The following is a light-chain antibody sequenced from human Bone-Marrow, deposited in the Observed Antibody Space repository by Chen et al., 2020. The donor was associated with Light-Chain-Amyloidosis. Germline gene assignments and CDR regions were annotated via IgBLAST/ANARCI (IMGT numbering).Light chain of an antibody. Sequence: SYELTQPPSVSVSPGQTARITCSGDDLPTKYAYWYQQKPGQAPVLVIHRDTERPSGISEGVSGSSSGTTATLTISGVQVEDEADYHCQSADSSGTYEVIFGGGTKLTVL. CDR3: QSADSSGTYEVI. CDR2: RDT. CDR1: DLPTKY. V-gene: IGLV3-25*02. J-gene: IGLJ2*01.